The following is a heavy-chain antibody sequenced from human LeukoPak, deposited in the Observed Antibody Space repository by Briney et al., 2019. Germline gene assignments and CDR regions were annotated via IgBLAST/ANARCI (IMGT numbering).Heavy chain of an antibody. CDR2: INAGNGNT. Sequence: ASVKVSCKASGYTFTSYAMHWVRQAPGQRLEGMGWINAGNGNTKYSQKFQGRVTITRDTSASTAYMELSSLRSEDTAVYYCARFRPYCSSTSCYRYWYFDLWGRGTLVTVSS. J-gene: IGHJ2*01. V-gene: IGHV1-3*01. CDR1: GYTFTSYA. CDR3: ARFRPYCSSTSCYRYWYFDL. D-gene: IGHD2-2*01.